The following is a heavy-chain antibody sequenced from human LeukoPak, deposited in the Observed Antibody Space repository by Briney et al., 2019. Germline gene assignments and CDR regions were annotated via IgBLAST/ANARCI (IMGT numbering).Heavy chain of an antibody. Sequence: GGSLRLSCAASGFTFSSYATHWVRQAPGKGLEWVAVISYDGSNKYYADSVKGRFTISRDNSKNTLYLQMNSLRAEDTAVYYCAKDGVVTIFGVVITNWFDPWGQGTLVTVSS. CDR2: ISYDGSNK. CDR3: AKDGVVTIFGVVITNWFDP. D-gene: IGHD3-3*01. J-gene: IGHJ5*02. CDR1: GFTFSSYA. V-gene: IGHV3-30-3*01.